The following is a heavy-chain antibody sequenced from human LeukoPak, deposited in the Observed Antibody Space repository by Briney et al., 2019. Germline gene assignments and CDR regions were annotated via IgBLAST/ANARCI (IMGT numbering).Heavy chain of an antibody. V-gene: IGHV3-74*01. CDR2: IKTGGSGT. J-gene: IGHJ4*02. CDR3: AFHNSSGNFGY. Sequence: GGSLRLSCAASGFTFSRYWMNWVRQAPGKGLVWVSRIKTGGSGTAYADSVKGRFTISRDNAKNTLYLQMNSLRPEDTAVYYCAFHNSSGNFGYWGQGTLVTVSS. CDR1: GFTFSRYW. D-gene: IGHD3-22*01.